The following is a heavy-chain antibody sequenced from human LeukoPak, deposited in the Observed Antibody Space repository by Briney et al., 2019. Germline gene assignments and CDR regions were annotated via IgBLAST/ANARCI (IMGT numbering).Heavy chain of an antibody. CDR1: GGSISSGSYY. V-gene: IGHV4-61*02. Sequence: SETLSLTCTVSGGSISSGSYYWSWIRQPAGKGLEWIGRIYTSGSTNYNPSLKSRVTISVDTSKNQFSLKLSSVTAADTAVYYCARAPRAAFNAFDIWGQGTMVTVSS. CDR2: IYTSGST. J-gene: IGHJ3*02. CDR3: ARAPRAAFNAFDI.